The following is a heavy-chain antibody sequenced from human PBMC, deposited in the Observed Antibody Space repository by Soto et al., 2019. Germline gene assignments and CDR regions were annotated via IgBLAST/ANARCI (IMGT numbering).Heavy chain of an antibody. V-gene: IGHV3-30-3*01. CDR2: ISYDGSKK. J-gene: IGHJ4*02. Sequence: GGSLRLSCAASGFTFIIYAMHWVRQAPGQGLEWVAVISYDGSKKYYADPVKGRFTISRDNSKNTLYLQMNSLRAEDTAVYYCARGGGFVVAIQPKDYWGQGTLVTVSS. D-gene: IGHD2-15*01. CDR1: GFTFIIYA. CDR3: ARGGGFVVAIQPKDY.